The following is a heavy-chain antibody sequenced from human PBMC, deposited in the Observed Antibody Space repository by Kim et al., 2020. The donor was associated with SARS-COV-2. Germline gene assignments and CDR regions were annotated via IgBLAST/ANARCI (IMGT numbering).Heavy chain of an antibody. V-gene: IGHV4-39*01. Sequence: HYTQSLKGRVTISVDTSKKQFSLRLSSVTAADAAVYYCARHLRNWYFDLWGRGTLVTVSS. J-gene: IGHJ2*01. CDR3: ARHLRNWYFDL.